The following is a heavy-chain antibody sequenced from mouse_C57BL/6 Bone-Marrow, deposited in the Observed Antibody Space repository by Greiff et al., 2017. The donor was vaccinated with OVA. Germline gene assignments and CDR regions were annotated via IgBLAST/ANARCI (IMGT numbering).Heavy chain of an antibody. Sequence: DVKLVESGGGLVQPGGSLKLSCAASGFTFSDYYMYWVRQTPEKRLEWVAYISNGGGSTYYPDTVKGRFTISRDNAKNTLYLQMSRLKSEDTAMYYCASHYYGRGRGGYAMDYWGQGTSVTVSS. CDR2: ISNGGGST. CDR3: ASHYYGRGRGGYAMDY. D-gene: IGHD1-1*01. V-gene: IGHV5-12*01. J-gene: IGHJ4*01. CDR1: GFTFSDYY.